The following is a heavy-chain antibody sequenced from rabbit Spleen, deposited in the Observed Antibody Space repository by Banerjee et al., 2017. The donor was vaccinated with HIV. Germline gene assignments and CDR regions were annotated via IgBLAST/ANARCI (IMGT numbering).Heavy chain of an antibody. CDR1: GFDFSSNA. V-gene: IGHV1S45*01. J-gene: IGHJ6*01. CDR2: IAGSSSGFT. CDR3: ARDTGTSFSSYGMDL. D-gene: IGHD8-1*01. Sequence: QEQLVESGGGLVQPEGSLTLTCKASGFDFSSNAMCWVRQAPGRGPEWISCIAGSSSGFTYSATWAKGRFTCSKTSSTTVTLQMTSLTVADTATYFCARDTGTSFSSYGMDLWGQGTLVTVS.